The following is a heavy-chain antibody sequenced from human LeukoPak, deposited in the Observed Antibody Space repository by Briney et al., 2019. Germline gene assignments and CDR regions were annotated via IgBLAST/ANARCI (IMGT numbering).Heavy chain of an antibody. D-gene: IGHD3-3*01. Sequence: GESLKTSCKGSGYSFTSYWIGWVRQMPGKGLEWMGIIYPGDSDIRHSPPFQGQVTISADKSISTAYLQWSSLKASDTAMYFCARRSSFGAFDIWGQGTMVTVSS. CDR1: GYSFTSYW. CDR3: ARRSSFGAFDI. J-gene: IGHJ3*02. CDR2: IYPGDSDI. V-gene: IGHV5-51*01.